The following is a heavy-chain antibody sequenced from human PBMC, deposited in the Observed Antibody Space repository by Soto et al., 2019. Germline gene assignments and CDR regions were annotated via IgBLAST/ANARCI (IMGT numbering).Heavy chain of an antibody. V-gene: IGHV4-59*01. CDR2: IYYSGST. D-gene: IGHD6-19*01. Sequence: SETLSLTCTVSGGSISSYYWSWIRQPPGKGLEWIGYIYYSGSTNYNPSLKSRVTISVDTSKNQFSLKLSSVTAVDTAVYYCAREGIAVAGTRGYIDYWGQGTLVTVSS. CDR1: GGSISSYY. J-gene: IGHJ4*02. CDR3: AREGIAVAGTRGYIDY.